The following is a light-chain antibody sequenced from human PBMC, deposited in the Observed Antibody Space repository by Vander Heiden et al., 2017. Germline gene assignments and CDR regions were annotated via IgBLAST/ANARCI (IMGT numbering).Light chain of an antibody. J-gene: IGKJ4*01. Sequence: ELVLTQSPGTLSLSPGERATLSCRASQSVSSSYLAWYKQKPGQAPRLLIYGASSRATGIPDRFSGSGSGTDFTLTISRLEPEDFAVYYCQQYGSSLITFGGGTKVEIK. V-gene: IGKV3-20*01. CDR1: QSVSSSY. CDR3: QQYGSSLIT. CDR2: GAS.